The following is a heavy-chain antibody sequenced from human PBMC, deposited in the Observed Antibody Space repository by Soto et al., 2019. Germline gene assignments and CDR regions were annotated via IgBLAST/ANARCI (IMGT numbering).Heavy chain of an antibody. J-gene: IGHJ5*02. CDR2: IKSKTDGGTT. Sequence: GGSLRLSCAASGFTFSNAWMSWVCQAPGKGLEWVGRIKSKTDGGTTDYAAPVKGRFTISRDDSKNTLYLQMNSLKTEDTAVYYCTTSTTYYDFWSGYYMGWFDPWGQGTLVTVSS. V-gene: IGHV3-15*01. CDR3: TTSTTYYDFWSGYYMGWFDP. CDR1: GFTFSNAW. D-gene: IGHD3-3*01.